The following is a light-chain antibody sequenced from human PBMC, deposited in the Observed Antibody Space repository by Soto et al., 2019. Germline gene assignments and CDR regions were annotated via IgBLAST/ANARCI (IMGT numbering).Light chain of an antibody. CDR1: QSVSTRY. J-gene: IGKJ2*01. V-gene: IGKV3-20*01. CDR2: GAS. Sequence: ERMLTQSPGTLSLSPGERATLSCRASQSVSTRYLAWYQQKPGQAPRLLIYGASIRATGIPDRFSGSGSGTDFTLTNSRLEPEDFAVYYCHQFGSSPPAFTFGQGTKLEI. CDR3: HQFGSSPPAFT.